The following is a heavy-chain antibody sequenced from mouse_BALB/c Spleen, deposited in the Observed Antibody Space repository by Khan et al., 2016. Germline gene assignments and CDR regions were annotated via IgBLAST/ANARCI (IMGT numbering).Heavy chain of an antibody. CDR2: TNTYTGEP. Sequence: QIQLVQPGPELKKPGETVKISCKASGYTFTNYGMNWVKQAPGKGLKRMGWTNTYTGEPTYADDFKGRFAFSLETSDSPAYLQINTLKNEDTATYFCARRDYYGSSSWYFDVWGAETTVTVSS. D-gene: IGHD1-1*01. CDR1: GYTFTNYG. CDR3: ARRDYYGSSSWYFDV. V-gene: IGHV9-3-1*01. J-gene: IGHJ1*01.